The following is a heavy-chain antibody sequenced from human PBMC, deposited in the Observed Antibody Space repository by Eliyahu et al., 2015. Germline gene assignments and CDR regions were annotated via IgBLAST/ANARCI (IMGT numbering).Heavy chain of an antibody. V-gene: IGHV3-74*01. CDR1: RFTFINYX. Sequence: EVQLVESGGGLVQPGGSLRLSCAAXRFTFINYXXHWVRQAPGKGLVWVSRINSDVSSTTYADSVKGRFTISRDNAKNTLYLQMNSLRAEDTAVYYCARGSPFSFDSSGSLWYFDHWGQGTLVTVSS. D-gene: IGHD3-22*01. J-gene: IGHJ4*02. CDR2: INSDVSST. CDR3: ARGSPFSFDSSGSLWYFDH.